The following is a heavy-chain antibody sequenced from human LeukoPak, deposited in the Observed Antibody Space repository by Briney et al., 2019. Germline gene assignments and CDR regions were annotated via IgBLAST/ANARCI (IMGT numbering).Heavy chain of an antibody. Sequence: PGGSLRLSCAASGFTFINAWMTWVRQAPGKGLEWVGRIKSKTDGGTTDFAAPVNGRFSISRDDSENTLYLQMNSLRAEDTAVYYCALSWCSGGSCYQGGTLDYWGQGTLVTVSS. J-gene: IGHJ4*02. CDR3: ALSWCSGGSCYQGGTLDY. CDR1: GFTFINAW. D-gene: IGHD2-15*01. CDR2: IKSKTDGGTT. V-gene: IGHV3-15*01.